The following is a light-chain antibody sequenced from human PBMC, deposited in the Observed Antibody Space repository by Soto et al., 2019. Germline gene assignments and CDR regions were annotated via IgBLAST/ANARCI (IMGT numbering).Light chain of an antibody. J-gene: IGKJ2*01. V-gene: IGKV3-11*01. CDR3: QQRNNWPPFT. CDR2: DAS. Sequence: EVVLTQSPATLSLSPGERATLSCRASQSVSSYLAWYQQRPGQAPRLLIYDASNRADGIPARLIGSGSGTDFTLTISSLEPEDFAVYYCQQRNNWPPFTFGQGTKLEIK. CDR1: QSVSSY.